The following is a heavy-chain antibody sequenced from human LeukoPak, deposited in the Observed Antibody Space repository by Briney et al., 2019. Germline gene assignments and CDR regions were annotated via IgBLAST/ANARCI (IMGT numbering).Heavy chain of an antibody. D-gene: IGHD2-2*01. J-gene: IGHJ6*03. CDR1: GGSFSGYY. Sequence: SETLSLTCAVYGGSFSGYYWSWIRQPPGKGLEWIGEINHSGSTNYNPSLKSRVTISVDTSKNQFSLKLSSVTAADTAVYYCAREGRVVVPAAVDYYYYMDVWGKGTTVTVSS. CDR2: INHSGST. CDR3: AREGRVVVPAAVDYYYYMDV. V-gene: IGHV4-34*01.